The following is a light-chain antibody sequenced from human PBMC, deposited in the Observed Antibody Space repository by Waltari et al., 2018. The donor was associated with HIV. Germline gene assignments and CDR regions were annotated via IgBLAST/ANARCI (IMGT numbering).Light chain of an antibody. V-gene: IGLV2-23*02. J-gene: IGLJ2*01. CDR3: CAYAGSTTYVI. Sequence: QSALTQPASVSGSPGQSITISCTGISRDVGGYNLVSWYQQHPGKAPELMIYEVSKRPSGVSNRFSGSKSGNTASLTSSGLQAEDEADYYCCAYAGSTTYVIFGGGTKLTVL. CDR2: EVS. CDR1: SRDVGGYNL.